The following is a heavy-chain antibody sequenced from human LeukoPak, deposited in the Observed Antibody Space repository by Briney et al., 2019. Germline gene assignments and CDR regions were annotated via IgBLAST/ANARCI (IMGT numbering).Heavy chain of an antibody. CDR1: GFTFSSYS. Sequence: GGSLRLSCAASGFTFSSYSMNWVRQAPGKGLEWVSSISSRSSYICYADSVKGRFTISRDNAKNSLYLQMNSLRAEDTAVYYCASASSGRVDYWGQGTLVTVSS. V-gene: IGHV3-21*01. CDR2: ISSRSSYI. J-gene: IGHJ4*02. D-gene: IGHD3-22*01. CDR3: ASASSGRVDY.